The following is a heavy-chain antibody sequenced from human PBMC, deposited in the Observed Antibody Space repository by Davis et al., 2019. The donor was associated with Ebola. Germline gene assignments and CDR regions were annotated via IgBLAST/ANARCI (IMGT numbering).Heavy chain of an antibody. V-gene: IGHV3-74*01. CDR3: VRDRYYTMDV. CDR1: GFSFSTTW. Sequence: HTGGSLRLSCVASGFSFSTTWMHWVRHAPGKGLVWLTRIKSDGISTTYADSVKGRFTISRDNAKNTLYLQMNSLSAEDTAIYYCVRDRYYTMDVWGQGTTVTVSS. CDR2: IKSDGIST. D-gene: IGHD3-3*01. J-gene: IGHJ6*02.